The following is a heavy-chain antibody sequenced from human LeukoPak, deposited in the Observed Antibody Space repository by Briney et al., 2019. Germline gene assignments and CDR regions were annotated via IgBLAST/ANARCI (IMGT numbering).Heavy chain of an antibody. CDR2: IYYSGST. CDR3: ARATVVVTLVYYFDY. D-gene: IGHD2-21*02. Sequence: PSETLSLTCTVSGGSISSSSYYWGWIRQPPGKGLEWIGSIYYSGSTYYNPSLKSRVTISVDTSKNQFSLKLSSVTAADTAVYYCARATVVVTLVYYFDYWGQGTLVTVSS. J-gene: IGHJ4*02. CDR1: GGSISSSSYY. V-gene: IGHV4-39*07.